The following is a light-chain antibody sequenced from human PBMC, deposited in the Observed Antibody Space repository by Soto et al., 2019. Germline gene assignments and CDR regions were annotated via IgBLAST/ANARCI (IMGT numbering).Light chain of an antibody. J-gene: IGKJ2*01. CDR1: QSVSTNY. CDR3: QQYGSSPPYT. Sequence: EVVLTQSPGTLSLSPGERATLSCRASQSVSTNYFAWYQQKPGQAPRLLIFGSSDRATGIPDRFSGSGSGTDFTLTISRLEPEDVAVYYCQQYGSSPPYTFGQGTKLEIK. CDR2: GSS. V-gene: IGKV3-20*01.